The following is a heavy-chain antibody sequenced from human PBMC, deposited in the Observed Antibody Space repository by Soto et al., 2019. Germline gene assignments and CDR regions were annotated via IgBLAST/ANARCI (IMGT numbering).Heavy chain of an antibody. Sequence: EVQLVESGGGLVQPGGSLRLSCAGSGFTFNSHEMTWVRQAQGKGLEWISSISSSGGSIYYADSVKGRFTVSRDNAKNSLYLQRNSLRAEDTAVYYCARSWGLYCSSSRCYSPWFDPWGRGTLVTVSS. CDR1: GFTFNSHE. CDR3: ARSWGLYCSSSRCYSPWFDP. D-gene: IGHD2-2*02. J-gene: IGHJ5*02. CDR2: ISSSGGSI. V-gene: IGHV3-48*03.